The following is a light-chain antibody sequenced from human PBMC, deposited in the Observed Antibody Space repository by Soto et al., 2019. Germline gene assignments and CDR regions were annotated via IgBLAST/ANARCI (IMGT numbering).Light chain of an antibody. Sequence: DIVMTQSPLSLPVTPGEPASISCRSSQSLLHSNGYNYLDWYLQKPGQSPQLLIYLGSNRASGVPYRFRGSGSGTDFTLKISRVEAEDVGVYYCMQALQTPYTFGLGTKLEIK. V-gene: IGKV2-28*01. CDR1: QSLLHSNGYNY. J-gene: IGKJ2*01. CDR3: MQALQTPYT. CDR2: LGS.